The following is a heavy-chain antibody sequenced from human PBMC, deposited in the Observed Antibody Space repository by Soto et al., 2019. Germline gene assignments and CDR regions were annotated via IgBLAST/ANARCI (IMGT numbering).Heavy chain of an antibody. CDR1: GGSFSGYY. CDR3: ATTTSSSSNPSYYYYGMDV. V-gene: IGHV4-34*01. J-gene: IGHJ6*02. D-gene: IGHD6-6*01. Sequence: SETLSLTCAVYGGSFSGYYWSWIRQPPGKGLEWIGEINHSGSTNYNPSLKSRVTISVDTSKNQSSLKLSSVTAADTAVYYCATTTSSSSNPSYYYYGMDVWGQGTTVTVSS. CDR2: INHSGST.